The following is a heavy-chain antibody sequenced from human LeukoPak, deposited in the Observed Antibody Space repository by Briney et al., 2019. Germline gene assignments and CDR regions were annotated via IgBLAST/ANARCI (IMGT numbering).Heavy chain of an antibody. CDR1: GFTFSSYA. D-gene: IGHD3-22*01. J-gene: IGHJ4*02. CDR3: TTDLTYYYDSSGYLDFDY. CDR2: IKSKTDGGTT. V-gene: IGHV3-15*01. Sequence: PGGSLRLSCAASGFTFSSYAMHWVRQAPGKGLEWVGRIKSKTDGGTTDYAAPVKGRFTISRDDSKNTLYLQMNSLKTEDTAVYYCTTDLTYYYDSSGYLDFDYWGQGTLVTVSS.